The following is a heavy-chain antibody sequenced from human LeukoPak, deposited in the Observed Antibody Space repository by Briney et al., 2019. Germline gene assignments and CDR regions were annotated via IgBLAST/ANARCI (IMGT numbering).Heavy chain of an antibody. V-gene: IGHV3-66*02. CDR1: GFTVSSNY. J-gene: IGHJ6*02. Sequence: GGSLRLSCAASGFTVSSNYMSWVRQAPGKGLEWVSVTYSGGSTYYADAVKGRFTISRDNSKNTLYLQMNSLRAEDTAVYYCARDPYCSSTSCYGGYYYGMDVWGQGTTVTVSS. CDR3: ARDPYCSSTSCYGGYYYGMDV. CDR2: TYSGGST. D-gene: IGHD2-2*01.